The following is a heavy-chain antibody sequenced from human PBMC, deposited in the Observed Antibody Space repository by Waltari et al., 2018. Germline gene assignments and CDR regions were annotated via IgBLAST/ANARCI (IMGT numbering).Heavy chain of an antibody. Sequence: EVQLVESGGGLVQPGGSQRLSCAASGFTFSSYSMNWVRQAPGKGLEWVSYISSSSSTIYYADSVKGRFTISRDNAKNSLYLQMNSLRAEDTAVYYCARPDIVVVPAAKSGSYYYYYYMDVWGKGTTVTISS. CDR2: ISSSSSTI. J-gene: IGHJ6*03. CDR1: GFTFSSYS. CDR3: ARPDIVVVPAAKSGSYYYYYYMDV. D-gene: IGHD2-2*01. V-gene: IGHV3-48*04.